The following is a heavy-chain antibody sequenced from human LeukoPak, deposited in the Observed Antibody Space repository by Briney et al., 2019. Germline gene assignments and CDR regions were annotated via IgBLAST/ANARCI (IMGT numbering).Heavy chain of an antibody. CDR2: INHSGST. CDR1: GGSFSGYY. V-gene: IGHV4-34*01. CDR3: ARGYDSSGYYLGDAFDI. Sequence: SETLSLTCAVYGGSFSGYYWSWIRQPPGKGLEWIGEINHSGSTYYNPSLKSRVTISVDRSKNQFSLKLSSVTAADTAVYYCARGYDSSGYYLGDAFDIWGQGTMVTASS. J-gene: IGHJ3*02. D-gene: IGHD3-22*01.